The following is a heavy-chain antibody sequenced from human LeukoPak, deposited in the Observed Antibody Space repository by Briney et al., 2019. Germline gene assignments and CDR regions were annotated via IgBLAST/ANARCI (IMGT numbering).Heavy chain of an antibody. CDR2: IYTSGST. CDR1: GGSISSYY. Sequence: SETLSLTCTVSGGSISSYYWSWIRQPAGKGLEWIGRIYTSGSTNYNPSLKSRVTMSVDTSKNQFSLKLSSVTAADTAVYYCARVRRSSTSCYYMDVWGKRTTVTVSS. D-gene: IGHD2-2*01. V-gene: IGHV4-4*07. CDR3: ARVRRSSTSCYYMDV. J-gene: IGHJ6*03.